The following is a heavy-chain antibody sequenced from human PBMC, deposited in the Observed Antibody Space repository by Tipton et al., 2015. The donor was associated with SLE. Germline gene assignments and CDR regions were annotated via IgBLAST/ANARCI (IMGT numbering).Heavy chain of an antibody. D-gene: IGHD2-21*02. Sequence: TLSLTCTVSGVSISSGYYWGWIRQSPGKGPEWIGSVYHSGTTSYNPSLKSRVTISLDTSKNEFSLKLISVTAADTAIYYCARQLGWGDPFAFDYWDQGTLVTVSS. V-gene: IGHV4-38-2*02. J-gene: IGHJ4*02. CDR3: ARQLGWGDPFAFDY. CDR1: GVSISSGYY. CDR2: VYHSGTT.